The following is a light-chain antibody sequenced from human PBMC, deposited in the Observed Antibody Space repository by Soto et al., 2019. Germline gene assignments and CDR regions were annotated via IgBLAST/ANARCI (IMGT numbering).Light chain of an antibody. CDR1: QSISSS. J-gene: IGKJ1*01. CDR2: GVS. CDR3: QQSYTAPSIT. Sequence: DIQMTQSPSSLSASVGDKFTITCLSSQSISSSLNWYQQKSGKAPNLLIYGVSRLQGGVPSRFSGSGSGTDFTLSISSLQPEDFATYYCQQSYTAPSITFGQGTKVDIK. V-gene: IGKV1-39*01.